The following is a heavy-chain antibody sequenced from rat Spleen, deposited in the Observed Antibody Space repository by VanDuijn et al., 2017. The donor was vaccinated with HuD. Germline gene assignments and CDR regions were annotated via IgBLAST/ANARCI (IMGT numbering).Heavy chain of an antibody. J-gene: IGHJ2*01. CDR1: GFSLSNYG. V-gene: IGHV2-13*01. CDR2: IWGDGST. Sequence: QVQLKESGPGLVQPSQTLSLTCTVSGFSLSNYGVIWVRQPPGKGLEWMGGIWGDGSTNYNSALKPRLSISRDTAKSQVFLKMNSLQPEDTGTYHCARHPPSFGVRGFDYWGQGVMVTVSS. CDR3: ARHPPSFGVRGFDY. D-gene: IGHD4-3*01.